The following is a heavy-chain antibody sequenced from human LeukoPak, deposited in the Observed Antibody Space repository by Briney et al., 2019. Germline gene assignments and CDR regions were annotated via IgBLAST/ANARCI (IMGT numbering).Heavy chain of an antibody. CDR3: ARDRLGYCSGGSCYSAYDGFDI. CDR1: GFTFSNYG. Sequence: PGGSLRLSCAASGFTFSNYGMHWVRQAPGKGLEWVAVIWFDGSNKFYADSVKGRFTISRDNSKNTLYLQMNGLRAEDTAVYYCARDRLGYCSGGSCYSAYDGFDIWGQGTMVTASS. CDR2: IWFDGSNK. D-gene: IGHD2-15*01. V-gene: IGHV3-33*01. J-gene: IGHJ3*02.